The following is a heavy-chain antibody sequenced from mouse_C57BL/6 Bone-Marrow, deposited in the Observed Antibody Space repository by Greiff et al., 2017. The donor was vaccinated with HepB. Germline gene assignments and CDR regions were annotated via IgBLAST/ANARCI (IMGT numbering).Heavy chain of an antibody. Sequence: EVKVEESGGGLVKPGGSLKLSCAASGFTFSSYAMSWVRQTPEKRLEWVATISDGGSYTYYPDNVKGRFTISRDNAKNNLYLQMSHLKSEDTAMYYCARDPLGFAYWGQGTLVTVSA. D-gene: IGHD2-10*02. CDR1: GFTFSSYA. CDR3: ARDPLGFAY. CDR2: ISDGGSYT. V-gene: IGHV5-4*01. J-gene: IGHJ3*01.